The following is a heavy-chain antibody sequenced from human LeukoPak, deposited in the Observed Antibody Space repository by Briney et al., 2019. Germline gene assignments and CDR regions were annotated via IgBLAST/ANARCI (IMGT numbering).Heavy chain of an antibody. CDR1: GFTFSSYE. V-gene: IGHV3-48*03. J-gene: IGHJ4*02. D-gene: IGHD3-22*01. Sequence: PGGSLRLSCAASGFTFSSYEMNWVRQAPGKGLEWGSYISSSGSTIYYADSVKGRFTISRDNAKNSLYLQMNSLRAEDTAVYYCARGTMIVVVTPSGIDYWGQGTLVTVSS. CDR2: ISSSGSTI. CDR3: ARGTMIVVVTPSGIDY.